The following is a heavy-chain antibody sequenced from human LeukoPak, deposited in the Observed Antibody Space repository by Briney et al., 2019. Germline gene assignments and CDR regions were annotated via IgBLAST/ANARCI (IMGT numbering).Heavy chain of an antibody. V-gene: IGHV1-18*01. CDR2: ISAYNGNT. J-gene: IGHJ4*02. D-gene: IGHD6-19*01. Sequence: SVKVSCKASGYTFTSYGISWVRQAPGQGLEWMGWISAYNGNTNYAQKLQGRVTMTTDTSTSTAYMELRSLRPDDTAVYYCARRRSGWYYFDYWGQGTLVTVSS. CDR3: ARRRSGWYYFDY. CDR1: GYTFTSYG.